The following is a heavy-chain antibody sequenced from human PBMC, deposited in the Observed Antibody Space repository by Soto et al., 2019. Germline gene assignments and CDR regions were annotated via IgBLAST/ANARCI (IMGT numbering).Heavy chain of an antibody. CDR3: ARYQDSRGYCSGGSCPDAFDI. J-gene: IGHJ3*02. D-gene: IGHD2-15*01. CDR1: GGSISSSNW. V-gene: IGHV4-4*02. CDR2: IYHSGST. Sequence: QVQLQESGPGLVKPSGTLSLTCAVSGGSISSSNWWSWVRQPPGKGLEWIGEIYHSGSTNYNPSLKSRVTISVDKSKNQFSLKLSSVTAADTAVYYCARYQDSRGYCSGGSCPDAFDIWGQGTMVTVSS.